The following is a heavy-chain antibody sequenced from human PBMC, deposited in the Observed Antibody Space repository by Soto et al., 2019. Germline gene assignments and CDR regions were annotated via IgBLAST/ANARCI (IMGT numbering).Heavy chain of an antibody. Sequence: ASVKVSCKASGGTFSSNAISWVRQAPGQGLEWMGGIISIFGTANYAQKFQGRVTITADESTSTAYMELSSLRSEDTAVYYCARDKAGRRFGELLGGMDVWGQGTTVTVSS. CDR2: IISIFGTA. J-gene: IGHJ6*02. CDR1: GGTFSSNA. D-gene: IGHD3-10*01. V-gene: IGHV1-69*13. CDR3: ARDKAGRRFGELLGGMDV.